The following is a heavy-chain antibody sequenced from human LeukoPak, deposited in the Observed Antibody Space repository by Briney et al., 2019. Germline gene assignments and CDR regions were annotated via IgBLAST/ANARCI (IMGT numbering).Heavy chain of an antibody. Sequence: GGSLRLSCAASGFTFSSYAMSWVRQAPGKGLEWVLAISGSGGSTYYADSVKGRFTISRDNSKNTLYLQMNSLRAEDTAVYYCAKAKWELIDYFDYWGQGTLVTVSS. CDR1: GFTFSSYA. CDR2: ISGSGGST. V-gene: IGHV3-23*01. J-gene: IGHJ4*02. CDR3: AKAKWELIDYFDY. D-gene: IGHD1-26*01.